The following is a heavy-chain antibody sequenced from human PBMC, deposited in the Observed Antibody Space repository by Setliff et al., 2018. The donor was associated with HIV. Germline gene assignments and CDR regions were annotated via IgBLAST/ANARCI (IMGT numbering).Heavy chain of an antibody. D-gene: IGHD5-12*01. CDR1: GYAISSGYY. V-gene: IGHV4-38-2*01. Sequence: SETLSLTCGVSGYAISSGYYWGWIRQSPGKGLEWIGNMYYSGSTYYNPSLKSRVTISVDTSKNHLSLKLTSVTAADTGLYYCVFGLRFSPFDNWGQGTLVTVSS. CDR3: VFGLRFSPFDN. CDR2: MYYSGST. J-gene: IGHJ4*02.